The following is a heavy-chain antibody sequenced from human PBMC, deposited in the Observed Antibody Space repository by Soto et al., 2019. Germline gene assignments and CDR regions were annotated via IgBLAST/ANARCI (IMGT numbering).Heavy chain of an antibody. CDR1: GGSISSSSYY. V-gene: IGHV4-39*01. Sequence: QLQLQESGPGLVKPSETLSLTCTVSGGSISSSSYYWDWIRQPPGKGLEWIGSSYYSGSTYYNPSLKSRVTISVDTSKNQFSLKLSSVTAADTAVYYCARLGTTVVTLHAFDIWGQGTMVTVSS. D-gene: IGHD4-17*01. CDR3: ARLGTTVVTLHAFDI. J-gene: IGHJ3*02. CDR2: SYYSGST.